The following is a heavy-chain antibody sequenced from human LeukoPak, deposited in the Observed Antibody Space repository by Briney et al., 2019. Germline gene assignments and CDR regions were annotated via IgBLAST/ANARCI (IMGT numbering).Heavy chain of an antibody. V-gene: IGHV4-39*07. CDR3: ARERGGYEP. D-gene: IGHD5-12*01. CDR1: GGSISSSSYY. Sequence: SETLSLTCTVSGGSISSSSYYWGWIRQPPGKGLEWIGSIYYSGSTYYNPSLKSRVTMSVDTSKNQFSLKLSSVTAADTAVYYCARERGGYEPWGQGTLVTVSS. J-gene: IGHJ5*02. CDR2: IYYSGST.